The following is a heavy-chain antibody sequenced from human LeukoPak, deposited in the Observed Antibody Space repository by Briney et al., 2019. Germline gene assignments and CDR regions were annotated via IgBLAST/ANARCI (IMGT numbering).Heavy chain of an antibody. J-gene: IGHJ4*02. CDR3: ATDRSCPDSGGSCYSEVY. V-gene: IGHV1-24*01. Sequence: ASVKVSCKVSGYTLNELSMHWVRRAPGKGLEWMGGFDPEDGETIYAQKFQGRVTMTEDTSTDTAYMELSSLRSEDTAVYYCATDRSCPDSGGSCYSEVYWGQGTIVTVSS. CDR1: GYTLNELS. CDR2: FDPEDGET. D-gene: IGHD2-15*01.